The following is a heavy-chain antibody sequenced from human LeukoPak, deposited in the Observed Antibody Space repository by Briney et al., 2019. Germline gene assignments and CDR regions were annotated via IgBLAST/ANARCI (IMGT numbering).Heavy chain of an antibody. CDR3: ARDKDPLYDSSDGIARY. Sequence: GGSLRLSCAASGFTFSSYAMSWVRQAPGKGLEWVSAISGSGGSTYYADSVKGRFTISRDNSKNTLYLQMNSLRAEDTAVYYCARDKDPLYDSSDGIARYWGQGTLVTVSS. D-gene: IGHD3-22*01. V-gene: IGHV3-23*01. CDR1: GFTFSSYA. J-gene: IGHJ4*02. CDR2: ISGSGGST.